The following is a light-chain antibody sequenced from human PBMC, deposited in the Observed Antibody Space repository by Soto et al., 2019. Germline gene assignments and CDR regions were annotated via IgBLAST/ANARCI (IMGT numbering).Light chain of an antibody. CDR3: QQYNNWPRT. J-gene: IGKJ4*01. CDR2: GAS. Sequence: EIVMTQSPATLSVSPGERATLSCRASQSVSSNLAWYQQKPGQAPRLLIYGASTRATGIPARFSGSGSGTEFTLTISSLQSEDFAVYYCQQYNNWPRTLGGVTKLDIK. CDR1: QSVSSN. V-gene: IGKV3-15*01.